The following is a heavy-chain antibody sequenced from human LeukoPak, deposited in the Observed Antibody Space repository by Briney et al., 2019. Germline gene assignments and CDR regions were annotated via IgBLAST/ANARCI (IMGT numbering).Heavy chain of an antibody. CDR2: IIPIFGTA. CDR3: AGWIVGATGGGYFDY. V-gene: IGHV1-69*13. Sequence: GASVKVSCKASGGTFSSYAISWVRQAPGQGLEWMGGIIPIFGTANYAQKFQGRVTITADESTSTAYMELSSLRSEDTAVYYCAGWIVGATGGGYFDYWGQGTLVTVSS. J-gene: IGHJ4*02. D-gene: IGHD1-26*01. CDR1: GGTFSSYA.